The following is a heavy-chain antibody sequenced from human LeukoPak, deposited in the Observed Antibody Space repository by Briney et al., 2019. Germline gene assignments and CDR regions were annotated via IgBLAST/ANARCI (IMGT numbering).Heavy chain of an antibody. V-gene: IGHV3-21*01. J-gene: IGHJ4*02. CDR2: ISSSSSYI. CDR3: ASDLAAAGIKANY. D-gene: IGHD6-13*01. CDR1: GFTFDDYA. Sequence: GRSLRLSCAASGFTFDDYAMHWVRQAPGKGLEWVSSISSSSSYIYYADSVKGRFTISRDNAKNSLYLQMNSLRAEDTAVYYCASDLAAAGIKANYWGQGTLVTVSS.